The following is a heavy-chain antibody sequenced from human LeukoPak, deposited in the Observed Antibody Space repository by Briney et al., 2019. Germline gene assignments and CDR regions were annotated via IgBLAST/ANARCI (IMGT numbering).Heavy chain of an antibody. CDR1: GFRFSTYA. Sequence: QSGGSLTLSCSASGFRFSTYAMSWVRQAPGKGLEWVSALSGSSAGIFYSDSVKGRFTISRDNSNNTLHLQMNRLGADDTAVYYCAKVGRVARDTVGAAFAFDVWGRGTMVTVSS. J-gene: IGHJ3*01. CDR3: AKVGRVARDTVGAAFAFDV. CDR2: LSGSSAGI. V-gene: IGHV3-23*01. D-gene: IGHD1-26*01.